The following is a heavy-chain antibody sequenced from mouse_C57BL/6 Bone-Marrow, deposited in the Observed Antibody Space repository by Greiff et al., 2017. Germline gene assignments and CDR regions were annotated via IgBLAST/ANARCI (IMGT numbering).Heavy chain of an antibody. V-gene: IGHV1-9*01. Sequence: QVQLKQSGAELMKPGASVKLSCKATGYTFTGYWIEWVKQRPGHGLEWIGEILTGSGSTNYNEKFKGKATFTTDTSSSSAYMQLSSLPTEDSAIYYCARKWLWYWYFDVWGTGTTVTVSS. CDR2: ILTGSGST. J-gene: IGHJ1*03. CDR1: GYTFTGYW. CDR3: ARKWLWYWYFDV. D-gene: IGHD1-1*02.